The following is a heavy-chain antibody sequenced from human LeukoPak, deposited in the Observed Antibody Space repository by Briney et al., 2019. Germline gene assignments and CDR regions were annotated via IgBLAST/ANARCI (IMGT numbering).Heavy chain of an antibody. CDR1: GFTFSSYA. D-gene: IGHD6-13*01. CDR3: VSSWYSYYYYGMDV. V-gene: IGHV3-23*01. J-gene: IGHJ6*02. CDR2: ISGSGGST. Sequence: GGSLRLSCAASGFTFSSYAMSWVRQAPGKGLEWVSAISGSGGSTYYADSVKGRFTISRDNSKNTLYLQMNSLRAEDTAVYYCVSSWYSYYYYGMDVWGQGATVTVSS.